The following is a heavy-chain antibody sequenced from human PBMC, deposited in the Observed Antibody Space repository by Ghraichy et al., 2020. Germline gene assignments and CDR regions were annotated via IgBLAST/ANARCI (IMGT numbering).Heavy chain of an antibody. V-gene: IGHV3-23*03. CDR1: GFTFSTYA. CDR2: VYSGGIT. J-gene: IGHJ4*02. D-gene: IGHD5-18*01. CDR3: AKDLRGYTFGLFDY. Sequence: GGSLRLSCAASGFTFSTYAMSWVRQAPGEGLEWVSVVYSGGITYYADSVKGRFTISRDNSKNTLYLQMNSLRAEDTAMYYCAKDLRGYTFGLFDYWGQGTLVTVSS.